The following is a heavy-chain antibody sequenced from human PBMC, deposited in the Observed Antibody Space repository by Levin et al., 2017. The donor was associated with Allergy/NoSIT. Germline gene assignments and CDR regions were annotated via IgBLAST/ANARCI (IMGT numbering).Heavy chain of an antibody. CDR3: AKSRGCSSTSCYGFSLGDYGMDV. J-gene: IGHJ6*02. CDR1: GFTFSSYA. V-gene: IGHV3-23*01. CDR2: ISGSGGST. D-gene: IGHD2-2*01. Sequence: GGSLRLSCAASGFTFSSYAMSWVRQAPGKGLEWVSAISGSGGSTYYADSVKGRFTISRDNSKNTLYLQMNSLRAEDTAVYYCAKSRGCSSTSCYGFSLGDYGMDVWGQGTTVTVSS.